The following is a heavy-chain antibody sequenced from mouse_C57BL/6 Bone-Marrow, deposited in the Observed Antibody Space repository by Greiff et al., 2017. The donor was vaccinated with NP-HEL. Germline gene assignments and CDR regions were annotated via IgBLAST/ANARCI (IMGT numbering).Heavy chain of an antibody. CDR1: GFNIKDDY. CDR3: TTLGNSYAMDY. J-gene: IGHJ4*01. Sequence: VQLKQSGAELVRPGASVKLSCTASGFNIKDDYMHWVKQRPEQGLEGIGWIDPENGDTEYASKFQGKATITADTSSNTAYLQLSSLTSEDTAVYYCTTLGNSYAMDYWGQGTSVTVSS. V-gene: IGHV14-4*01. D-gene: IGHD2-1*01. CDR2: IDPENGDT.